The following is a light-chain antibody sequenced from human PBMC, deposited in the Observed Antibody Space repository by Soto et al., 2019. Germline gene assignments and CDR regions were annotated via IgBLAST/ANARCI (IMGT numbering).Light chain of an antibody. J-gene: IGKJ1*01. CDR2: SAS. Sequence: DIQMIQSPSSVSAFVGDRVTITCRASQDISTWLAWYQQKPGKAPKLLIYSASSLQSGVPSRFTGSGSGTDFTLIINTRQPEDFATYYCQQANSFPPAFGQGTKVEIK. CDR3: QQANSFPPA. V-gene: IGKV1-12*01. CDR1: QDISTW.